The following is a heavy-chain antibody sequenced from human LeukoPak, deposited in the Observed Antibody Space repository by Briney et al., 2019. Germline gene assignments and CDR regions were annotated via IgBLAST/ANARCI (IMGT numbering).Heavy chain of an antibody. J-gene: IGHJ4*02. D-gene: IGHD3-16*02. CDR1: GFDFRTYE. CDR2: IKQDGSEK. V-gene: IGHV3-7*04. CDR3: ARGDTQSKYRQFDS. Sequence: GGSLRLSCAASGFDFRTYEMNWVRQAPGKGLEWVANIKQDGSEKDYVDSVKGRFTISRDNAKNSLYLQMNSLRAEDTGVYYCARGDTQSKYRQFDSWGQGSLVIVSS.